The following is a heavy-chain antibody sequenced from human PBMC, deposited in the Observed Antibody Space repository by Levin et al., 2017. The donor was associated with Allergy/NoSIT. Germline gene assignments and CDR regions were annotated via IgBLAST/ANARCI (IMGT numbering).Heavy chain of an antibody. CDR2: IRSSGGTM. CDR3: ARGITVTQTFDY. D-gene: IGHD4-17*01. V-gene: IGHV3-11*01. J-gene: IGHJ4*02. CDR1: GFSFSDYY. Sequence: PGGSLRLSCAASGFSFSDYYMSWIRQTPGKGLEWVSYIRSSGGTMYYADSVKGRFTISRDNAKNSLYLQMNSLRAEDTAVYYCARGITVTQTFDYWGQGTLVTVSS.